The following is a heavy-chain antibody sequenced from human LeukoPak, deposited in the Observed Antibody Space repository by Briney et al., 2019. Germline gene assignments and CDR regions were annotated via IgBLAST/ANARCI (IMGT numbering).Heavy chain of an antibody. CDR1: SGYW. CDR3: ARINSGRHLGYAFDI. Sequence: PGGSLRLSCAAFSGYWMTWVRQAPGKALEWGANIKQDGSEKYYVDSVKGRFTISSDNAKNSLFLQMNSLRAEDTALYYCARINSGRHLGYAFDIWGQGTTVTVSS. CDR2: IKQDGSEK. D-gene: IGHD1-26*01. V-gene: IGHV3-7*01. J-gene: IGHJ3*02.